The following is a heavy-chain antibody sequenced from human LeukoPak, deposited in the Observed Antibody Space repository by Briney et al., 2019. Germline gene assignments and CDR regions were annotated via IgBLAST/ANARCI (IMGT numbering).Heavy chain of an antibody. V-gene: IGHV3-74*01. CDR2: ITNDGSST. CDR3: AKDYDY. CDR1: GLTFSSHW. Sequence: GGSLRLSCAASGLTFSSHWMHWVRQAPGKGLVWVSRITNDGSSTTYADSVKGRFTISRDNAKNSLYLQMNSLRADDTAVYYCAKDYDYWGQGTLVTVSS. J-gene: IGHJ4*02.